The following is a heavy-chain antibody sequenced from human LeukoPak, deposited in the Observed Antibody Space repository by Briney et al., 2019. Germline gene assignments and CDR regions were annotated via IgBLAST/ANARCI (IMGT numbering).Heavy chain of an antibody. Sequence: SGPTLVKPTQNLTLTCTFSGFSLSTSGVGVGWIRQPPGKALEWLALIYWDDDKRYSPSLKSRLIITKDTSKNQVVLTMTNMDPVDTATYYCAKRASGNFLDYWGQGTLVTVSS. D-gene: IGHD3-10*01. CDR3: AKRASGNFLDY. J-gene: IGHJ4*02. CDR1: GFSLSTSGVG. CDR2: IYWDDDK. V-gene: IGHV2-5*02.